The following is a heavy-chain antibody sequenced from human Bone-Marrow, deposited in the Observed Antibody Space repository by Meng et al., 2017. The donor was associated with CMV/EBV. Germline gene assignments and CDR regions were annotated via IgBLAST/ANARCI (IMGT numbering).Heavy chain of an antibody. D-gene: IGHD2-2*01. J-gene: IGHJ5*02. Sequence: KVSCKGSGYNFTNFWIAWVRQMAGKGLEWMGIIYPGDSDTRYSPSFQGQVTISADKSISTAYLQWSSLKASDTAMYYCARLGCSSTSCYFGWFDPWGQGTLVTVSS. CDR2: IYPGDSDT. CDR3: ARLGCSSTSCYFGWFDP. V-gene: IGHV5-51*01. CDR1: GYNFTNFW.